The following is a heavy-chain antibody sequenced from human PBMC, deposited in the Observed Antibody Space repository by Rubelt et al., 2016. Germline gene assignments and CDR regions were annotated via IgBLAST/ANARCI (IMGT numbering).Heavy chain of an antibody. D-gene: IGHD3-22*01. Sequence: EVQLVESGGGVVRPGGSLRLSCAASGFTFDDYGMSWVRQAPGKGLEWVANIKQDGSEKYYVDSVKGRFTISRDNAKNSLYRQMNSLKAEDTAVYYCARDLTQGMTYYYDPDRYGMDVWGQGTTVTVSS. CDR3: ARDLTQGMTYYYDPDRYGMDV. CDR1: GFTFDDYG. V-gene: IGHV3-7*03. CDR2: IKQDGSEK. J-gene: IGHJ6*02.